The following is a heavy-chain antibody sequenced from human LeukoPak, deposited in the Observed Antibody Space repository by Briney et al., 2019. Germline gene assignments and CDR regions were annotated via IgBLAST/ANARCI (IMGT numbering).Heavy chain of an antibody. J-gene: IGHJ4*02. CDR2: ISYDGNNK. V-gene: IGHV3-30*04. Sequence: GGSLRLSCAASGFTFSRFAMHWVRQAPGKGLEYVAVISYDGNNKYYADSVKGRFTISRDDSKNTLYLQMNSLKAGDTAVYYCARPDYGASGDYWGQGTLVTVSS. D-gene: IGHD4-17*01. CDR1: GFTFSRFA. CDR3: ARPDYGASGDY.